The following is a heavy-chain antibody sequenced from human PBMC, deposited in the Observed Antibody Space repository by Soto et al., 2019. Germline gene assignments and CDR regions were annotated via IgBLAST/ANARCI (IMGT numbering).Heavy chain of an antibody. J-gene: IGHJ6*02. V-gene: IGHV1-69*06. CDR2: IIPIFGTA. CDR3: ARAIRGYYDSSGYSLPYYYYGMDV. CDR1: GGTFSSYA. D-gene: IGHD3-22*01. Sequence: ASVKVSCKASGGTFSSYAISWLRQSPGQGLEWMGGIIPIFGTANYAQKFQGRVTITADKSTSTAYMELSSLRSEDTAVYYCARAIRGYYDSSGYSLPYYYYGMDVWGQGTTVTVSS.